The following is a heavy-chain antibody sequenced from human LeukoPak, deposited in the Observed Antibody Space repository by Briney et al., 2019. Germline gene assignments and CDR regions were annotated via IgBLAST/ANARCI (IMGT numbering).Heavy chain of an antibody. CDR2: IYHSGST. Sequence: PSETLSLTCAVSGGSISSSNWWSWVRQPPGKGLEWIGEIYHSGSTNYNPSLKSRVTISVDKSKNQFSLKLSSVTAADTAVYYCARDRPFDSGYDQSRFYFDYWGQGTLVTVSS. J-gene: IGHJ4*02. CDR1: GGSISSSNW. V-gene: IGHV4-4*02. CDR3: ARDRPFDSGYDQSRFYFDY. D-gene: IGHD5-12*01.